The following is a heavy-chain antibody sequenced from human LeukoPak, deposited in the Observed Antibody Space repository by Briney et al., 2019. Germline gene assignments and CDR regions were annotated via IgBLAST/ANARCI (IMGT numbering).Heavy chain of an antibody. CDR3: ARERHGHPFDC. CDR1: GGSISSYY. CDR2: ISYSGST. J-gene: IGHJ4*02. V-gene: IGHV4-59*01. Sequence: SETLSLTCTVSGGSISSYYWSWIRQPPGKGLEWIGYISYSGSTNYNPSLKSRVTISSDASKNQFSRKLSSVTAADTAVYYCARERHGHPFDCWGQGALVTVSS.